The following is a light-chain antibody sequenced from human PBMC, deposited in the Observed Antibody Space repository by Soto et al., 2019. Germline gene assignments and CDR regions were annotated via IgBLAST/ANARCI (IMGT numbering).Light chain of an antibody. CDR3: RSYTSSSNRV. CDR2: EVS. Sequence: QSALTQPASVSGSPGQSITISCTGTSSDVGGYNYVSWYQQHPGKAPKLMIYEVSNRPSGVSNRFSGSKSGNTVSLTISGLQAEDEAHYYCRSYTSSSNRVCGGETKVTVL. J-gene: IGLJ3*02. V-gene: IGLV2-14*01. CDR1: SSDVGGYNY.